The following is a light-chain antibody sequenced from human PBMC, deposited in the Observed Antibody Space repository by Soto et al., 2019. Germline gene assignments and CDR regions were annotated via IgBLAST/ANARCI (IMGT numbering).Light chain of an antibody. CDR2: GAS. V-gene: IGKV3-15*01. Sequence: TVLTPSPATLSVSLGASVTLSCRASLSVRTPLAWYQHKPGQAPRLLIYGASSRATAVPARFSGSGSGTEFTLTISGLESEDLAVYYCQEYDNWPPWTFGQGTKVDIK. CDR1: LSVRTP. J-gene: IGKJ1*01. CDR3: QEYDNWPPWT.